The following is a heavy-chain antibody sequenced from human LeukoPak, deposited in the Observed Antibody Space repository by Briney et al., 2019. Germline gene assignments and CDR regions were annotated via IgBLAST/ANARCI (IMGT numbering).Heavy chain of an antibody. D-gene: IGHD6-19*01. CDR2: IFHSGNT. V-gene: IGHV4-38-2*02. CDR1: GFSISSGYY. Sequence: SETLSLTCTVSGFSISSGYYWGWIRQPPGKGLGWIGIIFHSGNTYYNPSLYSRLTIFVYTSKNQFSLKLNSVTVADTAVYFCARPRTGLSSGWSDYWGQGMLVTVSS. J-gene: IGHJ4*02. CDR3: ARPRTGLSSGWSDY.